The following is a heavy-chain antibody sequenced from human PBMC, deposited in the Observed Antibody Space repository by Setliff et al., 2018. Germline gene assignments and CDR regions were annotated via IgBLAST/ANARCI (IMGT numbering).Heavy chain of an antibody. CDR1: GASISTNSYY. CDR2: LYYTGST. Sequence: SETLSLTCTVSGASISTNSYYWGWIRRPPGKGLEWIGTLYYTGSTYYNPSLKSRVTISVDTSKNQFSLKVNSVTAADTAVYYCANYSSGNFDYWGQGTLVTVSS. CDR3: ANYSSGNFDY. V-gene: IGHV4-39*01. J-gene: IGHJ4*02. D-gene: IGHD6-19*01.